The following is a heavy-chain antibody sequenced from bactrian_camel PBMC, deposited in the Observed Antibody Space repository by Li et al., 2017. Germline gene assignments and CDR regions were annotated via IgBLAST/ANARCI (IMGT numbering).Heavy chain of an antibody. Sequence: VQLVESGGDSVQAGESLRLSCVVSGRSNENYFLAWFRQPPGKEREGVAHIDSDGSTSYEDSVKGRFTVSKDNATNTLYLQMNNLKPEDTAMYYCAAGLWVGNHLEYNYWGQGTQVTVS. CDR1: GRSNENYF. CDR3: AAGLWVGNHLEYNY. D-gene: IGHD5*01. V-gene: IGHV3S55*01. CDR2: IDSDGST. J-gene: IGHJ4*01.